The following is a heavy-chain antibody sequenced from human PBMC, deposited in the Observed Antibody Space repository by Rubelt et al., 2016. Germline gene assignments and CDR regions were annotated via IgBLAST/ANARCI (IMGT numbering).Heavy chain of an antibody. J-gene: IGHJ4*02. Sequence: GLEWVSLLHSSDSPYYADSVKGRFTISRDISKNTVYLQMNSLRAEDTAVYYCANYFNSGSRTFDYWGQGTLVTVSS. V-gene: IGHV3-53*01. CDR3: ANYFNSGSRTFDY. D-gene: IGHD1-26*01. CDR2: LHSSDSP.